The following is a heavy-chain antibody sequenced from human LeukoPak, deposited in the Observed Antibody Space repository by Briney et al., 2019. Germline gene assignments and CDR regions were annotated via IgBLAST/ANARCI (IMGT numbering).Heavy chain of an antibody. J-gene: IGHJ5*02. CDR1: GGSISSSSYY. D-gene: IGHD6-13*01. V-gene: IGHV4-39*02. CDR2: IYYSGST. Sequence: SETLSLTCTVSGGSISSSSYYWGWIRQPPGKGLEWIGSIYYSGSTYYNSSLKSRVTISVDTSKNHLSLRLISVTAADTAVYYCARGEIVAAAGTGWFDPWGQGTLVTVSS. CDR3: ARGEIVAAAGTGWFDP.